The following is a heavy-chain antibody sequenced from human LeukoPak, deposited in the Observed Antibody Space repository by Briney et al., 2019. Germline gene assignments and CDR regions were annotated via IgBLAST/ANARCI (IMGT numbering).Heavy chain of an antibody. J-gene: IGHJ4*02. CDR1: GFTFSSYA. D-gene: IGHD2-15*01. CDR2: ITDSGGST. Sequence: GGSLRLSCEASGFTFSSYAMTWVRQAPGKGLEWVSAITDSGGSTYYADSVKGRFTISRDKSRNTVYLQMDSLRAEDTAVYYCAKARGGSCSVPAHHFDYWGQGTLVTVSS. CDR3: AKARGGSCSVPAHHFDY. V-gene: IGHV3-23*01.